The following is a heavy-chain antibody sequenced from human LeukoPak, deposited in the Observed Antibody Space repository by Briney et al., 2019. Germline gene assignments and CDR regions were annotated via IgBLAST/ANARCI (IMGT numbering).Heavy chain of an antibody. CDR1: GFTFSSYD. J-gene: IGHJ6*02. Sequence: GGSLRLSCAASGFTFSSYDVNWVRQAPGEGLEWISFISASGSSIYYADSVKGRFTISRDNAKTSLYLQMNSLRAEDTAVYYCARGRPISVWGQGTTVTVSS. V-gene: IGHV3-48*03. D-gene: IGHD3-3*02. CDR3: ARGRPISV. CDR2: ISASGSSI.